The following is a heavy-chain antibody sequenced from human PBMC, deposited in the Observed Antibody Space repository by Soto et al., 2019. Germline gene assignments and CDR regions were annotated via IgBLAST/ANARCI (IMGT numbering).Heavy chain of an antibody. CDR1: GFTFSSYG. Sequence: HPGGSLRLSCAASGFTFSSYGMHWVRQAPGKGLEWVAVISYDGSNKYYADSVKGRFTISRDNSKNTLYLQMNSLRAEDTAVYYCAKSKGLGYCTNGVCPFFDYWGQGTLVTVSS. CDR2: ISYDGSNK. V-gene: IGHV3-30*18. CDR3: AKSKGLGYCTNGVCPFFDY. J-gene: IGHJ4*02. D-gene: IGHD2-8*01.